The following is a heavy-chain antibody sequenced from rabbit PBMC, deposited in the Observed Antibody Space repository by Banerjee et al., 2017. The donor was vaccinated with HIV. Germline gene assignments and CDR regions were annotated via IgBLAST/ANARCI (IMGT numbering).Heavy chain of an antibody. CDR1: AFDFSSYG. D-gene: IGHD6-1*01. J-gene: IGHJ4*01. V-gene: IGHV1S47*01. CDR2: IYPDYGST. Sequence: EQLEESGGDLVKPEGSLTLTCTASAFDFSSYGISWVRQAPGKGLEWIAYIYPDYGSTDYASWVNGRFTISLDNAQNTVFLQMTSLTAADTATYFCARDWADSNGYSYAYDLNLWGPGTLVTVS. CDR3: ARDWADSNGYSYAYDLNL.